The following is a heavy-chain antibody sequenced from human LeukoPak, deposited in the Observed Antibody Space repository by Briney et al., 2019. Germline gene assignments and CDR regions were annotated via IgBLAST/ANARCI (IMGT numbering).Heavy chain of an antibody. D-gene: IGHD6-13*01. V-gene: IGHV4-4*07. J-gene: IGHJ3*02. CDR2: IYTSGST. Sequence: SETLSLTCTVSGGSISSYYWSWIRQPAGKGLEWIGRIYTSGSTNYNPSLKSRVTMSVGTSKNQFSLKPSSVTATDTAVYYCARCESYSSSWYDGAFDIWGQGTMVTVSS. CDR3: ARCESYSSSWYDGAFDI. CDR1: GGSISSYY.